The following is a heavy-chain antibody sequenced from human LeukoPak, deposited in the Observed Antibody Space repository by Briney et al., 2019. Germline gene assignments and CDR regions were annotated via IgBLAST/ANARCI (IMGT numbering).Heavy chain of an antibody. J-gene: IGHJ6*03. V-gene: IGHV1-2*02. Sequence: ASVKVSCKASGYTFTGYYMHWVRQAPGQGLEWMGWINPNSGGTNYAQKFQGRVTMTRDTSISTAYMELSRLRSDDTAVYYCARAFLDFWSGYFMDAWGKGTTVTVSS. CDR1: GYTFTGYY. D-gene: IGHD3-3*01. CDR3: ARAFLDFWSGYFMDA. CDR2: INPNSGGT.